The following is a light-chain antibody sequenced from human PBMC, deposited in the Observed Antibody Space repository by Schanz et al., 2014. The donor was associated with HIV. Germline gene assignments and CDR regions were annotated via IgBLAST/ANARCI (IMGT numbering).Light chain of an antibody. J-gene: IGLJ2*01. V-gene: IGLV2-14*01. CDR3: SSYTTSSTLV. Sequence: QSALTQPASVSGSPGQSITISCTGTSSDVGGYNYVAWYQQHAGKAPKLMIFDVSNRPSGVSNRFSGSKSGYTASLTISGLQADDEADYYCSSYTTSSTLVFGGGTKLTVL. CDR2: DVS. CDR1: SSDVGGYNY.